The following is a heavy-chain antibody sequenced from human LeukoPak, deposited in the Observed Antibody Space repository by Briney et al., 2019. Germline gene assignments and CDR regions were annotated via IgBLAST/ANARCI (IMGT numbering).Heavy chain of an antibody. D-gene: IGHD2-21*02. CDR1: GFTLSMSS. CDR2: ISYDGSNK. V-gene: IGHV3-30*18. J-gene: IGHJ6*02. Sequence: GGSLRLSCAPSGFTLSMSSMNCVCQAPGKGLEWVAVISYDGSNKYYADSVKGRFTISRDNSKNTLYLQMNSLRAEDTAVYYCAKDVTNPLSDYYSMDVWGQGTTVTVSS. CDR3: AKDVTNPLSDYYSMDV.